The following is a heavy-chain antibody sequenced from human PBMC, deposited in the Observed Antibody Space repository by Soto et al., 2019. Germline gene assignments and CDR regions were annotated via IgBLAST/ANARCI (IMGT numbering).Heavy chain of an antibody. D-gene: IGHD6-19*01. CDR2: IWYDGSNK. J-gene: IGHJ4*02. CDR3: ERAGSSSGWYDY. CDR1: GFTFSSYG. Sequence: PGGSLRLSCAASGFTFSSYGMHWVRQAPGKGLEWVAVIWYDGSNKYYADSVKGRFTISRDNSKNTLYLQMNSLRAEDTAVYYCERAGSSSGWYDYWGQGTLVTVSS. V-gene: IGHV3-33*01.